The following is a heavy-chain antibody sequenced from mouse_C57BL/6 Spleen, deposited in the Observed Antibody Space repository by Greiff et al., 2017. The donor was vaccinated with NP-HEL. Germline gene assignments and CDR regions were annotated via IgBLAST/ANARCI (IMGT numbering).Heavy chain of an antibody. D-gene: IGHD2-3*01. CDR3: ARGDGYYGYLDV. CDR2: IDPSDSDT. J-gene: IGHJ1*01. Sequence: QVQLQQPGAELVRPGSSVKLSCKASGYTFTSYWMHWVKQRPIQGLEWIGNIDPSDSDTHYNQKFKDKATLTVDKSSSTAYMQLSSLTSEDSAVYYCARGDGYYGYLDVWGPGTTVTVSS. V-gene: IGHV1-52*01. CDR1: GYTFTSYW.